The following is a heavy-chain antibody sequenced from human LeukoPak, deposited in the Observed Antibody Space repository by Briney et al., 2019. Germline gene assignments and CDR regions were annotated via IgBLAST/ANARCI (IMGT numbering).Heavy chain of an antibody. J-gene: IGHJ3*02. V-gene: IGHV3-23*01. CDR3: ARGEAFAFDM. CDR2: INGRDGRT. CDR1: GFTFSNYA. Sequence: PGGSLRLSCAAPGFTFSNYAMGWVRQAPGKGLEWVSSINGRDGRTYYADSVRGRFSISSDNSKKTLFLQMNSLRAEDTAVYYCARGEAFAFDMWGQGTMVTVSS.